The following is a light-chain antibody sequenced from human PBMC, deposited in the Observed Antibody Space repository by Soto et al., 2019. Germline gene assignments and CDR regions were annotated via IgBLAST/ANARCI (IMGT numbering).Light chain of an antibody. Sequence: QSALTQPASVSGSPGQSITISCTGTSSDVGGYNYVSWYQQHPGKAPKLMIYEVSNRPSGVSNRFSGPKSGNTASLTISGLQAEDEADYYCSSYTSSSTPYVFGTGTKLTVL. J-gene: IGLJ1*01. V-gene: IGLV2-14*01. CDR1: SSDVGGYNY. CDR2: EVS. CDR3: SSYTSSSTPYV.